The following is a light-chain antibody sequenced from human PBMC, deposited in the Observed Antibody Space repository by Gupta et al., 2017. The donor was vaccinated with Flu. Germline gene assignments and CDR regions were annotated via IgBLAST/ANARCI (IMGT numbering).Light chain of an antibody. CDR3: LLSYGGPRV. CDR1: TGPVIWSHY. V-gene: IGLV7-46*01. J-gene: IGLJ3*02. CDR2: DTS. Sequence: QAVVTQEPSLPVSPGGTITLTCASSTGPVIWSHYPYWFQQKPGQAPRTMIYDTSKKQSSTPARFSGSLLGGKAALTLSGAQPEDEADYYCLLSYGGPRVFGRGTKLTVL.